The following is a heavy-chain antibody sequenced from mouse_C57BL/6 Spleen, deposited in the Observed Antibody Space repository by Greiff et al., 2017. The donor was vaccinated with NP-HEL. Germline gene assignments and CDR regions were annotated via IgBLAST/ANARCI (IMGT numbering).Heavy chain of an antibody. CDR3: AREEGDDYSFAY. CDR2: INPSNGGT. D-gene: IGHD2-4*01. V-gene: IGHV1-53*01. Sequence: VQLQQSGTELVKPGASVKLSCKASGYTFTSYWMHWVKQRPGQGLEWIGNINPSNGGTNYNEKFKSKATLTVDKSSSTAYMQLSSLTSEDSAVYYSAREEGDDYSFAYWGQGTLVTVSA. J-gene: IGHJ3*01. CDR1: GYTFTSYW.